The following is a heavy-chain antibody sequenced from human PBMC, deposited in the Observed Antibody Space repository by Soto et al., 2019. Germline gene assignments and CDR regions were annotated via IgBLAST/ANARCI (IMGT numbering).Heavy chain of an antibody. CDR2: IYYSGST. J-gene: IGHJ6*02. CDR1: GGSISSGDYY. Sequence: SETLSLTCTVSGGSISSGDYYWSWIRQPPGKGLEWIGYIYYSGSTYYNPSLKSRVTISVDTSKNQFSLKLSSVTAADTAVYYCARGKVGIAAAGTGYDYYGMDVWGQGTTVTVSS. CDR3: ARGKVGIAAAGTGYDYYGMDV. D-gene: IGHD6-13*01. V-gene: IGHV4-30-4*01.